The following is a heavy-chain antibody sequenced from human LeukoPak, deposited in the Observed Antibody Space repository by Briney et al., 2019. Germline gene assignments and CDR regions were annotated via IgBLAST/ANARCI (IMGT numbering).Heavy chain of an antibody. CDR2: VDPSDSYT. CDR1: GYSFTSYW. D-gene: IGHD4-17*01. J-gene: IGHJ2*01. V-gene: IGHV5-10-1*01. Sequence: GESLKISCKGSGYSFTSYWISWVRQMPGKGLEWMGRVDPSDSYTNYSPSFQGHATISADMSISTAYLQWSSLKASDTAMYYCARQSNDYGDLNDYWYFDLWGRGTLVTVSS. CDR3: ARQSNDYGDLNDYWYFDL.